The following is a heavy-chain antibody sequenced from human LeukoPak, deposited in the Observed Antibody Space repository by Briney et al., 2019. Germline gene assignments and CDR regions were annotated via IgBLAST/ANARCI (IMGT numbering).Heavy chain of an antibody. Sequence: PGGSLRLSCAASGYTFTSYYMHWVRQAPGQGLEWMGIINPSGGSTSYAQKFQGRVTMTRDTSTSTVYMELSSLRSEDTAVYYCARDGSSRYSSSLVRGEMTVYWGQGTLVTVSS. V-gene: IGHV1-46*01. CDR2: INPSGGST. CDR1: GYTFTSYY. J-gene: IGHJ4*02. CDR3: ARDGSSRYSSSLVRGEMTVY. D-gene: IGHD6-13*01.